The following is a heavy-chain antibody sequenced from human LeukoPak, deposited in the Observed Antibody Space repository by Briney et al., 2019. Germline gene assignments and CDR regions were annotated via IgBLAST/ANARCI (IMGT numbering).Heavy chain of an antibody. D-gene: IGHD2/OR15-2a*01. CDR1: GCTFTDYY. CDR3: AREGIIKTFDN. CDR2: INPKSGDR. V-gene: IGHV1-2*02. J-gene: IGHJ4*02. Sequence: ASVKVSCKASGCTFTDYYMHWVRQAPGQGLEWMGWINPKSGDRNYAQKFQGRVTMTSDTSISTAYMEVSRLRSDDTAVYYRAREGIIKTFDNWGQGTLVTVSS.